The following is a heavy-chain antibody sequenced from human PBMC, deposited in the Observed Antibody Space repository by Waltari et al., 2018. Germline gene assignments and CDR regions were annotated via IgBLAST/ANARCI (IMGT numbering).Heavy chain of an antibody. Sequence: QVQLVQSGAEVKKPGSSVKVSCKASGGTFSSYAISWVRQSPGQGLEWMGGIIPIFGTANYAQKFQGRVTITADESTSTAYMELSSLRSEDTAVYYCARGGGEEQQLVHGSSFDYWGQGTLVTVSS. D-gene: IGHD6-13*01. V-gene: IGHV1-69*01. CDR2: IIPIFGTA. J-gene: IGHJ4*02. CDR3: ARGGGEEQQLVHGSSFDY. CDR1: GGTFSSYA.